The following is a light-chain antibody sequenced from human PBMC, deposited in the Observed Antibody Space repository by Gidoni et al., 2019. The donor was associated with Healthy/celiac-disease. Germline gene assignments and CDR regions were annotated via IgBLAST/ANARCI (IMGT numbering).Light chain of an antibody. CDR2: YDS. CDR3: QVWDSSSDHPV. J-gene: IGLJ2*01. Sequence: SYVLTQPPSVSVAPGKTARITWGGNNIGSKSVHWYQQKPGQAPVLVIYYDSDRPSGLPERFSGSNSGNTATLTISRVEAGDEADYYCQVWDSSSDHPVFGGGTKLTVL. CDR1: NIGSKS. V-gene: IGLV3-21*04.